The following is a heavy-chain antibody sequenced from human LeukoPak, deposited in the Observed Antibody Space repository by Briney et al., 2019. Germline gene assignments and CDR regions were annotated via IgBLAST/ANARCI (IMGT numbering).Heavy chain of an antibody. V-gene: IGHV4-30-2*02. CDR2: IYHSGST. Sequence: SETLSLTCAVSGGSISSGGYSWSWLRQPPGKGLEWIGYIYHSGSTYYNPSLKSRVTISVDTSKNQFSLKLSSVTAADTAIYYCARSKRDGYNYFDYWGQGTLVTVSS. CDR1: GGSISSGGYS. D-gene: IGHD5-24*01. CDR3: ARSKRDGYNYFDY. J-gene: IGHJ4*02.